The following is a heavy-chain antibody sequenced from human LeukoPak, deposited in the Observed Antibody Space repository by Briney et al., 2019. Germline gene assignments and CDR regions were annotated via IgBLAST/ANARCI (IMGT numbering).Heavy chain of an antibody. J-gene: IGHJ4*02. CDR2: IKQDGSEK. CDR3: ARDFDYGVS. V-gene: IGHV3-7*03. Sequence: GGSLRLSCAASGFTVSSNYMSWVRQAPGKGLEWVANIKQDGSEKYYVDSVKGRFTISRDNAKNSLYLQMNSLRAEDTAVYYCARDFDYGVSWGQGTLVTVSS. CDR1: GFTVSSNY. D-gene: IGHD4-17*01.